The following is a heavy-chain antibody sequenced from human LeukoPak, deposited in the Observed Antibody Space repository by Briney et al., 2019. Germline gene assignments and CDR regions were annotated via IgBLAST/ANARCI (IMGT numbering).Heavy chain of an antibody. J-gene: IGHJ5*02. V-gene: IGHV3-21*01. CDR3: AREFRYYGSGSYGWFDP. Sequence: PGGSLRLSCAASGFTFSSYSMNWVRQAPGKGPEWVSSISSSSSYIYYADSVKGRFTISRDNAKNSLYLQMNSLRAEDTAVYYCAREFRYYGSGSYGWFDPWGQGTLVTVSS. CDR1: GFTFSSYS. D-gene: IGHD3-10*01. CDR2: ISSSSSYI.